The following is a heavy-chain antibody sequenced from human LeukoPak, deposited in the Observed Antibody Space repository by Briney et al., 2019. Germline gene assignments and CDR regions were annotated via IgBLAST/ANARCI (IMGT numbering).Heavy chain of an antibody. CDR2: IYYTGST. CDR3: ARWGSIAVARFDY. Sequence: PSETLSLTCTVSGGSISNCYWSWIRQPPGKGLEWFGYIYYTGSTNYNPSLTSRVNISVDTSKNQFSLNLTSVTAADTAVYYCARWGSIAVARFDYWGQGTLVTVSS. D-gene: IGHD6-6*01. V-gene: IGHV4-59*01. CDR1: GGSISNCY. J-gene: IGHJ4*02.